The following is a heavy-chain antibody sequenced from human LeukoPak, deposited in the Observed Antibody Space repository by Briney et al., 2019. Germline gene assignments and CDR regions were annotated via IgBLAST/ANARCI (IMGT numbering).Heavy chain of an antibody. CDR1: GDSVSSNSAS. D-gene: IGHD3-22*01. V-gene: IGHV6-1*01. Sequence: QTLSLTCAISGDSVSSNSASWNWIRQSPSRGLEWLGRTFYRSTWSNDYAVSVKSRITISPDTSTNQFSLQLNSVTPEDTAVYYCARGTGDSCKDWGLGTLVTVSS. J-gene: IGHJ4*02. CDR2: TFYRSTWSN. CDR3: ARGTGDSCKD.